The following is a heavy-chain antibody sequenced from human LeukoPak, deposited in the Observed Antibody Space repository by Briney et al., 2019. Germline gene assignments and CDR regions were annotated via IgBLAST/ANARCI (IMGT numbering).Heavy chain of an antibody. Sequence: GGSLRLSCAASGFTFSNYGMHWVRQAPGKGLEWVSFIRYDGNNKYYADSVKGRFTISRDNSKNTLYLQMNSLRPEDAAVYYCAKDLRSTSPEYFQHWGQGTLVTVSS. J-gene: IGHJ1*01. CDR3: AKDLRSTSPEYFQH. V-gene: IGHV3-30*02. D-gene: IGHD6-6*01. CDR1: GFTFSNYG. CDR2: IRYDGNNK.